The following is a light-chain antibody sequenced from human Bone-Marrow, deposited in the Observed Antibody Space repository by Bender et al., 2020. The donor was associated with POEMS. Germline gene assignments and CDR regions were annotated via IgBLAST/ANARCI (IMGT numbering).Light chain of an antibody. CDR2: STN. V-gene: IGLV8-61*01. CDR3: VLYLGTGNWV. J-gene: IGLJ2*01. CDR1: SGSVSTGYY. Sequence: QTVVTQEPSISVSPGGTVTLTCGLSSGSVSTGYYPSWYHQPPGQAPRPLIHSTNSRSSGVPDRFSGSILGNKAALTITGALADDESDYYCVLYLGTGNWVFGGGTKLTVL.